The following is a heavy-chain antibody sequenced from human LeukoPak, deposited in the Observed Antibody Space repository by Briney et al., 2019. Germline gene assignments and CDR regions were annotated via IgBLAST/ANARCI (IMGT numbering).Heavy chain of an antibody. CDR2: INHSGST. D-gene: IGHD3-22*01. J-gene: IGHJ4*02. CDR1: GFTFSSYA. Sequence: PGGSLRLSCAASGFTFSSYAMSWIRQPPGKGLEWIGEINHSGSTNYNPSLKSRVTISVDTSKNQFSLKLSSVTAADTAVYYCARSSVYYFDYWGQGTLVTVSS. V-gene: IGHV4-34*01. CDR3: ARSSVYYFDY.